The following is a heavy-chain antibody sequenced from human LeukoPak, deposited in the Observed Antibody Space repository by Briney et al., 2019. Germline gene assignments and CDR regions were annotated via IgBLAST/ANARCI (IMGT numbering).Heavy chain of an antibody. J-gene: IGHJ4*02. V-gene: IGHV3-23*01. D-gene: IGHD2-15*01. CDR2: ISGRGSST. CDR1: GFTFTSYG. CDR3: VKGVGYCSGGSCHFDY. Sequence: GGSLRLSCAASGFTFTSYGMSWVRQAPGKGLEWVSAISGRGSSTYSADSVKGRFTISRDNSKNTLYLQMNSLRAEDTAVYYCVKGVGYCSGGSCHFDYWGQGTLVTVSS.